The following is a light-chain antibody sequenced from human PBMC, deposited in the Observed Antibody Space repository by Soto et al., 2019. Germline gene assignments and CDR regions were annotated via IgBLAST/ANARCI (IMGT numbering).Light chain of an antibody. V-gene: IGLV2-14*01. J-gene: IGLJ1*01. CDR1: TSDVGGYNL. Sequence: QSALTQPASVSGSPGQSITISCSGTTSDVGGYNLVSWYQQHTAKAPKLMIYEVSNRPSGVSNRFSGSKSGNTASLTISGLQAEDEADYYCSSYTSSSTRVFGTGTKLTVL. CDR2: EVS. CDR3: SSYTSSSTRV.